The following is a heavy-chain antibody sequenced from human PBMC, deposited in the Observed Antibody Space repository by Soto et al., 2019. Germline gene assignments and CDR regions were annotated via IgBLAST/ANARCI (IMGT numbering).Heavy chain of an antibody. CDR3: AGHGYQHGGGYFDY. J-gene: IGHJ4*02. D-gene: IGHD5-18*01. CDR1: GVTVSSNY. V-gene: IGHV3-66*04. CDR2: IYSGGST. Sequence: EVQLVESGGGLVQPGGSLRLSCAASGVTVSSNYMSWVRQAPGKGLEWVSVIYSGGSTYYADSVKGRFTISRDNSKNTLYVQMNSLRAEETAVYYCAGHGYQHGGGYFDYWGQGTLVTVSS.